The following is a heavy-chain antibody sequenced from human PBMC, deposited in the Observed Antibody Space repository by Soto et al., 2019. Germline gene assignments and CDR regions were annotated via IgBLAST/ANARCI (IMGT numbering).Heavy chain of an antibody. CDR3: ARASWKFVDPYYLDY. Sequence: GESLKISCKGSGYSFSTYWIAWVRQRPGKGLGWMGIIYPGDFDTRYSPSFQGQVTISVDKSISTAYLQWSSLKASDTAMYYCARASWKFVDPYYLDYWGQGTQVTVSS. CDR2: IYPGDFDT. D-gene: IGHD1-1*01. CDR1: GYSFSTYW. V-gene: IGHV5-51*01. J-gene: IGHJ4*02.